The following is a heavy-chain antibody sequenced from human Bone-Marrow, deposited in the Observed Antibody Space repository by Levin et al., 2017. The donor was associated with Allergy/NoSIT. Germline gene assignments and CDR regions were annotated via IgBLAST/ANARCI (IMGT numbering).Heavy chain of an antibody. CDR2: LGGSNGKT. V-gene: IGHV3-23*01. CDR1: GFIFSDYA. Sequence: GGSLRLSCTISGFIFSDYAMNWVRQAPGKGLEWVSSLGGSNGKTHYADSVKGRFTISRDNSKNRLSLQMYSLRAEDTAVYYCAKDLLYFYGSGSYDFWGQGTLVTVSS. CDR3: AKDLLYFYGSGSYDF. D-gene: IGHD3-10*01. J-gene: IGHJ4*02.